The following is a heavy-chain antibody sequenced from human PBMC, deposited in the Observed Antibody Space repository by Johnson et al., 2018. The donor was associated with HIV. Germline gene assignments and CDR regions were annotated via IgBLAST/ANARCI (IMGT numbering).Heavy chain of an antibody. J-gene: IGHJ3*02. CDR1: GFTVSSNY. CDR3: ARVRASGWGSYPNDAFDI. CDR2: IKQDGSEK. V-gene: IGHV3-7*01. Sequence: VQLVESGGGLVQLGGSLRLSCAASGFTVSSNYMSWVRQAPGKGLEWVANIKQDGSEKYYADSVKGRFTISRDIAKNSLYLQMSGLRAEDTAVYYCARVRASGWGSYPNDAFDIWGQGTMVTVSS. D-gene: IGHD3-16*02.